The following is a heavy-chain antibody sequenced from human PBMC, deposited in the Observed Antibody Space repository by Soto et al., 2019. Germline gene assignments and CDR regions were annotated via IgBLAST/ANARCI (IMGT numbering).Heavy chain of an antibody. Sequence: GESLKISCKGSGYSFTSYWIGWVRQMPGKGLEWMGIIYPGDSDTRYSPSFQGQVTISADKSISTAYLQWSSLKASDTAMYYCARPGYCSGGSCYPSSMDVWGQGTTVTVS. D-gene: IGHD2-15*01. CDR3: ARPGYCSGGSCYPSSMDV. CDR1: GYSFTSYW. CDR2: IYPGDSDT. V-gene: IGHV5-51*01. J-gene: IGHJ6*02.